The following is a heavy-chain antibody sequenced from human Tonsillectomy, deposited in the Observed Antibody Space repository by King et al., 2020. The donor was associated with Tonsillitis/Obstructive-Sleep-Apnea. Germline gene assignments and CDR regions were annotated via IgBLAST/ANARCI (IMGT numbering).Heavy chain of an antibody. CDR3: ARAVGTYYDFWSGYYTGYYYYYMDV. J-gene: IGHJ6*03. D-gene: IGHD3-3*01. CDR1: GYTFTSYD. V-gene: IGHV1-8*01. CDR2: MNPNSGNT. Sequence: QLVQSGAEVKKPGASVKVSCKASGYTFTSYDINWVRQATGQGLEWMGWMNPNSGNTGYAQKFQGRVTMTRNTSISTAYMELSSLRSEDTAVYYCARAVGTYYDFWSGYYTGYYYYYMDVWGKGTTVTVSS.